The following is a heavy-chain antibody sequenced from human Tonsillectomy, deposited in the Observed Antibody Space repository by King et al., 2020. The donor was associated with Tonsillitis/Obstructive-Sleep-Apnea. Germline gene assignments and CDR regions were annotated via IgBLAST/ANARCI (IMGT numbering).Heavy chain of an antibody. J-gene: IGHJ2*01. D-gene: IGHD4-17*01. CDR2: ISYDGSNE. CDR1: GFTFSSYA. V-gene: IGHV3-30*04. CDR3: ARGGATVTDYWYFDL. Sequence: VQLVESGGGVVQPGRSLRLSCAASGFTFSSYAMHWVRQAPGKGLEWVAVISYDGSNENYADSVKGRFTISRDNSKNTLYLQMNSRRGEDTAVYYCARGGATVTDYWYFDLWGRGTLVTVSS.